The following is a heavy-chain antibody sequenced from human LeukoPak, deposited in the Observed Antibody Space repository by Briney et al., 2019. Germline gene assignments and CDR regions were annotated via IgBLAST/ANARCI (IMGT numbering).Heavy chain of an antibody. Sequence: SETLSLTCAVYGGSFSGYYWSWIRQPPGKGLEWIGEINHSGSTNYNPSLKSRVTILVDTSKNQFSLKLSSVTAADTAVYYCARGHSPVTTKVSYFQHWGQGTLVTVSS. J-gene: IGHJ1*01. D-gene: IGHD4-17*01. CDR1: GGSFSGYY. CDR2: INHSGST. V-gene: IGHV4-34*01. CDR3: ARGHSPVTTKVSYFQH.